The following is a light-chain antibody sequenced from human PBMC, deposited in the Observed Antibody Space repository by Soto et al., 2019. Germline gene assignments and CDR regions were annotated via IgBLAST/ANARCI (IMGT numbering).Light chain of an antibody. Sequence: DIQMTQSPSTLPASVGDRVTITCRASQTISSGLSWYQQKQGKVPKLLIYKASSLESGVQSMFSGSGSGTEFTLTISRLQPDDFATYYCQQYNSYSPWTFGQGTKVDI. CDR3: QQYNSYSPWT. CDR2: KAS. CDR1: QTISSG. J-gene: IGKJ1*01. V-gene: IGKV1-5*03.